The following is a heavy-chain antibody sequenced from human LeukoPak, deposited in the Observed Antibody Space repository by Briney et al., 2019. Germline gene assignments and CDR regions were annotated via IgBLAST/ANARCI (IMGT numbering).Heavy chain of an antibody. CDR2: ISGSGGST. J-gene: IGHJ4*02. Sequence: PGGSLRLSCAASGFTFSSYAMSWVRQAPGKGLEWVSAISGSGGSTYYADSVKGRFTISRDNSKNTLYLQMNSLRAEDTAVYYCAKDVSGSYFLSLYYFDYWGQGTLVTVSS. V-gene: IGHV3-23*01. CDR3: AKDVSGSYFLSLYYFDY. CDR1: GFTFSSYA. D-gene: IGHD1-26*01.